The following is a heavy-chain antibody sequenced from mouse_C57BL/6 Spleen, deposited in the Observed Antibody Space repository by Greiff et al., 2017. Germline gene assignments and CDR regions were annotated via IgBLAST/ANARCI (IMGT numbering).Heavy chain of an antibody. V-gene: IGHV3-6*01. Sequence: EVQLQQSGPGLVKPSQSLSLTCSVTGYSITSGYYWNWIRQFPGNKLEWMGYISYDGSNNYNPSLKNRSSIPRDTSKNQFFLKLNSVTTEDTATYYCARDQGPPYAMDYWGQGTSVTVSS. CDR1: GYSITSGYY. CDR3: ARDQGPPYAMDY. J-gene: IGHJ4*01. CDR2: ISYDGSN. D-gene: IGHD3-2*02.